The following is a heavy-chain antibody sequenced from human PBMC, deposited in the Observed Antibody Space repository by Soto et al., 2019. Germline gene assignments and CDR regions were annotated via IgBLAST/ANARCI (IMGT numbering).Heavy chain of an antibody. D-gene: IGHD1-1*01. CDR2: ISGSGGST. Sequence: QPVGSLRLSCAASGFTFSSYAMSWVRQAPGKGLEWVSAISGSGGSTYYADSVKGRFTISRDNSKNTLYLQMNSLRAEDTAVYYCAKALYGTYYYYGMDVWGQGTTVTVSS. V-gene: IGHV3-23*01. CDR1: GFTFSSYA. CDR3: AKALYGTYYYYGMDV. J-gene: IGHJ6*02.